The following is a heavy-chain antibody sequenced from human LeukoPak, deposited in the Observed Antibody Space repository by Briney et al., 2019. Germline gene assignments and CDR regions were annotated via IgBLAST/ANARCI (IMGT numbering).Heavy chain of an antibody. J-gene: IGHJ5*02. CDR1: GYTFTNYY. Sequence: ASLKVSCKASGYTFTNYYMHWVRQAPGQGLEWMGIINPSGGTTSYAQKFQGRVTMTRDTSTSTVYMELSSLRSEDTAVYYCARDLNWFDPWGQGTLDTVSS. CDR2: INPSGGTT. V-gene: IGHV1-46*01. CDR3: ARDLNWFDP.